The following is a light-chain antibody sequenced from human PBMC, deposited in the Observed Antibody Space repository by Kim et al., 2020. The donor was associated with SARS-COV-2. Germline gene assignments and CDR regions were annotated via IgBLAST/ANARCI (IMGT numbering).Light chain of an antibody. CDR1: SSDVGSYNR. CDR3: SSYTSSSTFV. Sequence: GQSVTTSCTGTSSDVGSYNRVSWYQQPPATAPKLMIYDVSNRPSGVPDRFSGSKSGNTASLTISGLQAEDEADYYCSSYTSSSTFVFGTGTKVTVL. J-gene: IGLJ1*01. V-gene: IGLV2-18*02. CDR2: DVS.